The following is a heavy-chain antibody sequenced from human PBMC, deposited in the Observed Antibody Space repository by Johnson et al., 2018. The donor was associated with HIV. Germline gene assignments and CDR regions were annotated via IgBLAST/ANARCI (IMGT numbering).Heavy chain of an antibody. CDR1: GFTFSSYW. CDR2: IKQDGSEK. J-gene: IGHJ3*02. D-gene: IGHD1-1*01. Sequence: EVQLVESGGGLVQPGGSLRLSCAASGFTFSSYWMSWVRQAPGKGLEWVANIKQDGSEKYYVDSVKGRFTISRDNAKNSLYLQMNSLRDEDTAVYYCTKDLVSWNGIWREAFDIWGQGTMVTVS. CDR3: TKDLVSWNGIWREAFDI. V-gene: IGHV3-7*01.